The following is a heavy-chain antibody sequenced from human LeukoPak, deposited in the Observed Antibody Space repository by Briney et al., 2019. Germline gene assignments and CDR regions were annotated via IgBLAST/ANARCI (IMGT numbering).Heavy chain of an antibody. Sequence: GASVKVSCMASGYTFTSYYMHWVRQAPGQGLEWMGIINPSGGSTSYAQKFQGRVTMSRDMSTSTVYMELSSLRSEDTAVYYCARDGLKPYYDSSGHYYYWGQGTLVTVSS. J-gene: IGHJ4*02. CDR2: INPSGGST. CDR1: GYTFTSYY. CDR3: ARDGLKPYYDSSGHYYY. V-gene: IGHV1-46*01. D-gene: IGHD3-22*01.